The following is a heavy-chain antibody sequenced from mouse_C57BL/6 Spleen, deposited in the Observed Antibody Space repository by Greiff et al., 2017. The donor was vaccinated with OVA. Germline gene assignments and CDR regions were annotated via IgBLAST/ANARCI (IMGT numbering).Heavy chain of an antibody. V-gene: IGHV1-76*01. CDR2: IYPGSGNT. CDR3: AREGYYGSSVDY. D-gene: IGHD1-1*01. CDR1: GYTFTDYY. Sequence: QVQLQQSGAELVRPGASVKLSCKASGYTFTDYYINWVKQRPGQGLEWIARIYPGSGNTYYNEKFKGKATLTAEKSSSTAYMQLSSLTSEDSAVYFCAREGYYGSSVDYWGQGTTLTVSS. J-gene: IGHJ2*01.